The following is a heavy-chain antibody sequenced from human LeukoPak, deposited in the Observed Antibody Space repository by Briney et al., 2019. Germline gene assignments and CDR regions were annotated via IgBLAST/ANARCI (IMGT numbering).Heavy chain of an antibody. D-gene: IGHD2-2*01. Sequence: GGSLRLSCAASGFTFSSYGMHWARQAPGKGLEWVAVIWYDGSNKYYADSVKGRFTISRDNSKNTLYLQMNSLRAEDTAVYYCARACTRYCSSTSPDYWGQGTLVTVSS. V-gene: IGHV3-33*01. CDR1: GFTFSSYG. CDR2: IWYDGSNK. CDR3: ARACTRYCSSTSPDY. J-gene: IGHJ4*02.